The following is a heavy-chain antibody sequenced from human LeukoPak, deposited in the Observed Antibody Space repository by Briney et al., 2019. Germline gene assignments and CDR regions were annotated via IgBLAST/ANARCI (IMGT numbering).Heavy chain of an antibody. CDR3: ARAEKGIAAAGFYYYYYMDV. CDR2: INPNSGGT. V-gene: IGHV1-2*02. D-gene: IGHD6-13*01. CDR1: GYTFTGYY. J-gene: IGHJ6*03. Sequence: ASVKVSCKASGYTFTGYYVHWVRQAPGQGLEWMGWINPNSGGTNYAQKFQGRVTMTRDTSISTAYMELSRLRSEDTAVYYCARAEKGIAAAGFYYYYYMDVWGKGTTVTVSS.